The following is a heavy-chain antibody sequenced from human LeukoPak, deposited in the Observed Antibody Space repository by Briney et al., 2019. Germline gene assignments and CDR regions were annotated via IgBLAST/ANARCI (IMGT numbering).Heavy chain of an antibody. D-gene: IGHD3-22*01. V-gene: IGHV3-48*02. CDR2: ISSSSSTI. CDR3: ARGCYDSSGYPPLYYGMDV. J-gene: IGHJ6*02. CDR1: GFTFSSYS. Sequence: GGSLRLSCAASGFTFSSYSMNWVRQAPGKGLVWVSYISSSSSTIYYADSVKGRFTISRDNAKNSLYLQMNSLRDEDTAVYYCARGCYDSSGYPPLYYGMDVWGQGTTVTVSS.